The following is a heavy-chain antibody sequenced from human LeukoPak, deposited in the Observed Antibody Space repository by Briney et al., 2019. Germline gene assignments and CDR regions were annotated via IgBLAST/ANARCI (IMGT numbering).Heavy chain of an antibody. CDR3: AKGLRKLIVGSTEYYFDY. CDR1: GFTFSSYG. D-gene: IGHD1-26*01. V-gene: IGHV3-23*01. Sequence: GGSLRLSCAASGFTFSSYGMSWVRQAPGKGLEWVSAISGSGGSTYYADSVKGRFTISRDNSKNTLYLQMNSLRAEDTAVYYCAKGLRKLIVGSTEYYFDYWGQGTLVTVSS. J-gene: IGHJ4*02. CDR2: ISGSGGST.